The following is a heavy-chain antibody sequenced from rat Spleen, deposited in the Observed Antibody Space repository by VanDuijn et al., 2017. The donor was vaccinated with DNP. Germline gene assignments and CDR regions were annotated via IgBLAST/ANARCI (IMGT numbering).Heavy chain of an antibody. Sequence: EVQLRESGPGLVKPSQSLSLTCSVTGFSITSKYWAWIRKLPGNKMEWIGHISYSGTTSYHPSLKSRISITRDTSKNQFFLQLSSVTTEDTATYYCARWNIGTSTLDYWGQGVMVTVSS. CDR1: GFSITSKY. V-gene: IGHV3-1*01. CDR3: ARWNIGTSTLDY. J-gene: IGHJ2*01. D-gene: IGHD1-5*01. CDR2: ISYSGTT.